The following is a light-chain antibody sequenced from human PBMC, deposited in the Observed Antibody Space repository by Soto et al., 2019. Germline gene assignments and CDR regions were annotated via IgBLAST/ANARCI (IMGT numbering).Light chain of an antibody. Sequence: DIQITQSPSSLSASVGDRVTITCRASQSISSYLNWYQQKPGKAPKLLIYAASSLQSGVPSRFSGSGSGTDFTLTISSLQPEDFATYYCQQANSFPPTFGQGTRLEI. CDR3: QQANSFPPT. CDR1: QSISSY. V-gene: IGKV1-39*01. J-gene: IGKJ5*01. CDR2: AAS.